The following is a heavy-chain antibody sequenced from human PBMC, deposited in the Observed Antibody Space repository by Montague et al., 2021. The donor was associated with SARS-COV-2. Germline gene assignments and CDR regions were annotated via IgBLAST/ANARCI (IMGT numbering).Heavy chain of an antibody. Sequence: SETLSLTCSVSSGSIISSGYYWGWIRQPPGKELEWIGNIYYSGTTXYNPSLQSRGTISVDTSKNHLSPRLSSVTAADTAVYFCARGMIRGVTTPFDYWGQGSQVTVSS. CDR1: SGSIISSGYY. CDR3: ARGMIRGVTTPFDY. V-gene: IGHV4-39*02. CDR2: IYYSGTT. D-gene: IGHD3-10*01. J-gene: IGHJ4*02.